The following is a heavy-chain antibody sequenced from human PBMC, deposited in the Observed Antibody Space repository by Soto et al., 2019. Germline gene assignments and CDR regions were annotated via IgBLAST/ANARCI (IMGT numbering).Heavy chain of an antibody. V-gene: IGHV3-23*01. CDR2: ISGSGDST. Sequence: EVQLLESGGGLVQPGGSLRLSCAASGFTFSSYAVSWVRQAPGKGLEWVSVISGSGDSTYYADSVKRRFTISRDNSKNTLYLQMNSLRAEDTAVYYCSRRSSGWYFDYWGQGTLVTVSS. J-gene: IGHJ4*02. CDR1: GFTFSSYA. D-gene: IGHD6-19*01. CDR3: SRRSSGWYFDY.